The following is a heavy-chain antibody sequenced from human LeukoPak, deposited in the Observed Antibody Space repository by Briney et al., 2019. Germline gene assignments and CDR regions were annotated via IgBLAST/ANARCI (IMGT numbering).Heavy chain of an antibody. Sequence: PGGSLRLSCAASGFTFDDYAMHWVRQAPGKGLEWVSLISGDGGSTYYADSVKGRFTISRDNSKNSLYLQMNSLRTDDTALYYCAKDIYGGNYGHFDYWGQGTLVTVSS. CDR2: ISGDGGST. V-gene: IGHV3-43*02. D-gene: IGHD4-23*01. CDR3: AKDIYGGNYGHFDY. J-gene: IGHJ4*02. CDR1: GFTFDDYA.